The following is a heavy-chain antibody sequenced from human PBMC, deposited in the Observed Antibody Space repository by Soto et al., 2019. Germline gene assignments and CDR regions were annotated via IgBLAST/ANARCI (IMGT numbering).Heavy chain of an antibody. CDR1: GFTFSSYG. CDR3: AKGGDWTKWNWFDP. Sequence: PGGSLRLSCAASGFTFSSYGMHWVRQAPGKGLEWVAVISYDGSNKYYADSVKGRFTISRDNSKNTLYLQMNSLRAEDTAVYYCAKGGDWTKWNWFDPWGQGTLVTVSS. D-gene: IGHD2-21*02. CDR2: ISYDGSNK. J-gene: IGHJ5*02. V-gene: IGHV3-30*18.